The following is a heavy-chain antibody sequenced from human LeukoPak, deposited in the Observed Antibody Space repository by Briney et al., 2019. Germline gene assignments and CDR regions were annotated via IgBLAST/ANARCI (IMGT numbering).Heavy chain of an antibody. J-gene: IGHJ4*02. Sequence: TGGSLRLSCAASGFTFSSFGMHWVRQAPGKGLEWVGFIRFDGDDKYSADSVKGRFTISRDNSENTLYLQINTLRAEDTAIYFCAKSIVARWVTDYWGQGTLVTVSS. V-gene: IGHV3-30*02. CDR1: GFTFSSFG. CDR2: IRFDGDDK. D-gene: IGHD2/OR15-2a*01. CDR3: AKSIVARWVTDY.